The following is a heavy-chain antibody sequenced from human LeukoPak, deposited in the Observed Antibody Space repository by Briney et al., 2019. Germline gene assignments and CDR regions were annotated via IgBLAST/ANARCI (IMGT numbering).Heavy chain of an antibody. D-gene: IGHD6-6*01. CDR1: GYSISNGYY. CDR3: ARAKSSSGLSPYNWFDP. Sequence: SETLSLTCTVSGYSISNGYYWGWIRQPPGRGLEWIGSIYRDGDTYYNASLKSRATISVDTFKNQFSLKVSSVTAADTAVYYCARAKSSSGLSPYNWFDPWGQGTLVTVSS. J-gene: IGHJ5*02. V-gene: IGHV4-38-2*02. CDR2: IYRDGDT.